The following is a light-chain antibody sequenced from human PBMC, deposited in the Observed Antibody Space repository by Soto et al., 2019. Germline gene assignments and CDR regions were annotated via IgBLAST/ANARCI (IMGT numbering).Light chain of an antibody. V-gene: IGKV3-20*01. CDR3: QQYHNSPRT. J-gene: IGKJ1*01. Sequence: EIVLTQSPAALSLSPGERATLSCRASQSVSSGSLAWYQQKPGQAPRLLIYAASARATGIPDRFSGSGSGTDFTLTVSRLESEDFAVYYCQQYHNSPRTFGQGTKVEIK. CDR1: QSVSSGS. CDR2: AAS.